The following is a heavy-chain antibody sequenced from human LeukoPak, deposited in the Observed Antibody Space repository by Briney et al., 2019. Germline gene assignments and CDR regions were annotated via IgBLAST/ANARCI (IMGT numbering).Heavy chain of an antibody. CDR1: GFTVSSNY. D-gene: IGHD1-26*01. V-gene: IGHV3-53*01. CDR2: IYSGGST. CDR3: ARGPGGSYLGAFDI. J-gene: IGHJ3*02. Sequence: GGSLRLSCAASGFTVSSNYMSWVRQAPGKGLEWVSVIYSGGSTYYADSVKGRFTISRDNSKNTLYLQMNSLRAEDTAVYYCARGPGGSYLGAFDIWGQGSMVTVSS.